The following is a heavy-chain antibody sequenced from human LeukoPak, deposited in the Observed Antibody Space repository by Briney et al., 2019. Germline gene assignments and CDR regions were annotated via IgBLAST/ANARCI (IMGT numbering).Heavy chain of an antibody. J-gene: IGHJ4*02. CDR3: ARADVYYGSGSYILPYFDY. CDR1: GVSISSGGYY. V-gene: IGHV4-31*03. D-gene: IGHD3-10*01. Sequence: SQTLSLTCTVSGVSISSGGYYRSWIRQHPGKGLEWIGYIYYSGSTYYNPSLKSRVTISVDTSKNQFSLKLSSVTAADTAVYYCARADVYYGSGSYILPYFDYWGQGTLVTVSS. CDR2: IYYSGST.